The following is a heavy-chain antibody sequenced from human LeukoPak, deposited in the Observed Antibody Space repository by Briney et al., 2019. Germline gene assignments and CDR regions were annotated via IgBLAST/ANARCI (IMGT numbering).Heavy chain of an antibody. CDR1: GFTFSSYS. J-gene: IGHJ3*02. CDR3: ARDMGYYGSGSYYNAFDI. V-gene: IGHV3-48*04. D-gene: IGHD3-10*01. CDR2: ISSSSRGTK. Sequence: PGGSLRLSCAASGFTFSSYSMNWVRQAPGKGLEWVSYISSSSRGTKYYADSVKGRFTISRDNAKNSLYLQMNSLRAEDTAVYYCARDMGYYGSGSYYNAFDIWGQGTMVTVSS.